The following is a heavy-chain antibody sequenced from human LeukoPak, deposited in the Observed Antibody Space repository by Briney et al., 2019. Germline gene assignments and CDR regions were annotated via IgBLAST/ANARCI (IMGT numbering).Heavy chain of an antibody. CDR1: GGSISSSSYY. CDR2: IYYSGST. J-gene: IGHJ3*02. D-gene: IGHD3-22*01. Sequence: SETLSLTCTVSGGSISSSSYYWGWIRQPPGKGLEWIGSIYYSGSTYHNPSLKSRVTISVDTSKNQFSLKLSSVTAADTAVYYCARQSSSMIVVVMGAFDIWGQGTMVTVSS. V-gene: IGHV4-39*01. CDR3: ARQSSSMIVVVMGAFDI.